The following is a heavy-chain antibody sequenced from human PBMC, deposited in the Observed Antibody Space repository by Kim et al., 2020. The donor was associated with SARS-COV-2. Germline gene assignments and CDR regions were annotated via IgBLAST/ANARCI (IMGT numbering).Heavy chain of an antibody. CDR1: GFTFGVYA. CDR2: ISWNSGSL. J-gene: IGHJ4*02. V-gene: IGHV3-9*01. CDR3: AKDLRAAGDYFDY. D-gene: IGHD6-13*01. Sequence: GGSLRLSCAASGFTFGVYAMHWVRQAPGKGLEWVSGISWNSGSLAYADSVKGRFTISRDNAKNSLYLQMNSLRAEDTALYYCAKDLRAAGDYFDYWGQGTLVTVSS.